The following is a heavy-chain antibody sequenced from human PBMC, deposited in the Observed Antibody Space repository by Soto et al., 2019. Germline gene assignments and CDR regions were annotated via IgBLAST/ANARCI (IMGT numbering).Heavy chain of an antibody. Sequence: TSETLSLTCTVSGASISGFYWSWIRKSAGKGLEWIGRIYATGTTDYNPSLKSRVMMSVDTSKKQFSLKLRSVTAADTAVYYCVRDGAKTLRDWFDPWGQGISVTVSS. CDR1: GASISGFY. V-gene: IGHV4-4*07. CDR3: VRDGAKTLRDWFDP. D-gene: IGHD1-26*01. J-gene: IGHJ5*02. CDR2: IYATGTT.